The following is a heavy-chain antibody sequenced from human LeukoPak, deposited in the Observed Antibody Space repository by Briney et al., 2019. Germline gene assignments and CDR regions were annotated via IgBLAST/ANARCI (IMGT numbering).Heavy chain of an antibody. Sequence: GGSLRLSCAASGLTFYNYAMSWVRQSPGKGLEWVSAISGSGGKTYYADSVKGRFTISRDNSKNTLYLQMNSLRAEDTAVYYCAKDYDDYGDYALDYWGQGTLVTVSS. D-gene: IGHD4-17*01. J-gene: IGHJ4*02. CDR3: AKDYDDYGDYALDY. CDR2: ISGSGGKT. CDR1: GLTFYNYA. V-gene: IGHV3-23*01.